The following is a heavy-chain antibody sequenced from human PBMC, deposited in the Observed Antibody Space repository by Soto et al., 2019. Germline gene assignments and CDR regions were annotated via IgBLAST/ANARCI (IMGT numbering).Heavy chain of an antibody. CDR1: GGSISSYY. CDR3: ARGGRGGYGEKGGQYYFDY. V-gene: IGHV4-59*01. Sequence: QVQLQESGPGLVKPSETLSLTCTVSGGSISSYYWSWIRQPPGKGLEWIGYIYYSGSTNYNPSLTGRVTISVDTSKNQCSLKLRSVTAADKAVYYCARGGRGGYGEKGGQYYFDYWGQGTLVTVSS. D-gene: IGHD3-10*01. J-gene: IGHJ4*02. CDR2: IYYSGST.